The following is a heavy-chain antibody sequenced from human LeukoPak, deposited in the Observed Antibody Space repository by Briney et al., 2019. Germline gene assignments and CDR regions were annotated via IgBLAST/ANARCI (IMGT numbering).Heavy chain of an antibody. D-gene: IGHD1-26*01. CDR1: GFTFSIHA. V-gene: IGHV3-30-3*01. CDR3: ARDEGLYSGSYFIDY. Sequence: QSGGSLRLSCAASGFTFSIHAMHWVRHAPGRGVEWVALISYDGSNKYYRDSVRGRFTISRDNSKNTLYLQMNSLRAEDTAVYYCARDEGLYSGSYFIDYWGQGTLVTVSS. CDR2: ISYDGSNK. J-gene: IGHJ4*02.